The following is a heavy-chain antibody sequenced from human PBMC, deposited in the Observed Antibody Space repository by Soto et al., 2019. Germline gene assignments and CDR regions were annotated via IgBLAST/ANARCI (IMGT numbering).Heavy chain of an antibody. Sequence: SQTLSLTCTVSGGSINSYFWTWIRQSPGKGLQWIGYIHYSGSANYNPSLKTRVTMSVDTSKTQFSLSLTSVTAADTAVYYCARMNQLAAHRDPLAIWRRGT. CDR3: ARMNQLAAHRDPLAI. J-gene: IGHJ3*02. CDR2: IHYSGSA. V-gene: IGHV4-59*01. CDR1: GGSINSYF. D-gene: IGHD1-1*01.